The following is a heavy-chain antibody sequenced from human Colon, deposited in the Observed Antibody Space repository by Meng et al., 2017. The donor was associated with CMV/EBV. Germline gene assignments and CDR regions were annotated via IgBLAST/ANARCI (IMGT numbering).Heavy chain of an antibody. D-gene: IGHD3-10*01. J-gene: IGHJ6*02. CDR2: ISWDGGPT. CDR1: GFTFDDYT. Sequence: GGSLRLSCSASGFTFDDYTMHWVRQVPGKGLEWVSLISWDGGPTYYADSVKGRFTISRDNRKNSLFLEMNSLRAEDNGLYYCVKDRAGVSGSNGMDVWGQGTTVTVSS. CDR3: VKDRAGVSGSNGMDV. V-gene: IGHV3-43*01.